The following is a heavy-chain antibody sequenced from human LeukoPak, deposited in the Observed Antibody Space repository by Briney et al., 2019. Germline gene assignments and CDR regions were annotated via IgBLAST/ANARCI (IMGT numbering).Heavy chain of an antibody. V-gene: IGHV4-4*02. CDR2: IYHSGST. CDR1: GGSISSSNW. J-gene: IGHJ4*02. D-gene: IGHD2-8*01. Sequence: PSGTLSLTCAVSGGSISSSNWWSWVRQPPGKGLEWIGEIYHSGSTNYNPSLKGRVTISVDKSKNQFSLKLSSVTAADTAVYYCARAIVLMVYAMDYWGQGTLVTVSS. CDR3: ARAIVLMVYAMDY.